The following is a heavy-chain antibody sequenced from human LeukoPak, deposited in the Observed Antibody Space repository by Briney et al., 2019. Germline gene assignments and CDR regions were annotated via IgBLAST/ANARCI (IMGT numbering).Heavy chain of an antibody. V-gene: IGHV4-34*01. Sequence: PSETLSLTCAVYGGSFSSYYWSWIRQPPGKGLEWIGEINHSGSTNYNPSLKSRVTISVHTSKNQFSLKLSSVTAADTAVYYCARGKCSSTSCHYYHGMDVWGQGTTVTVSS. CDR3: ARGKCSSTSCHYYHGMDV. CDR2: INHSGST. D-gene: IGHD2-2*01. J-gene: IGHJ6*02. CDR1: GGSFSSYY.